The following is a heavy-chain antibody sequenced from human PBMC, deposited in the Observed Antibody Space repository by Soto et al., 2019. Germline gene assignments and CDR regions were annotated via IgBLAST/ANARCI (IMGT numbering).Heavy chain of an antibody. Sequence: GGSLRLSCAASGFTFSSYAMHWVRQAPGKGLEWVAVISYDGSNKYYADSVKGRFTISRDNSKNTLYLQMNSLRAEDTAVYYCARDLEGGNSAGMDVWGQGTTVTVSS. CDR3: ARDLEGGNSAGMDV. D-gene: IGHD2-21*02. V-gene: IGHV3-30-3*01. CDR2: ISYDGSNK. CDR1: GFTFSSYA. J-gene: IGHJ6*02.